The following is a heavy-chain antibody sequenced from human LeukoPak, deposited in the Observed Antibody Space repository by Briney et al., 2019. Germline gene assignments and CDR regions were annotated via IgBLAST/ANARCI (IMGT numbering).Heavy chain of an antibody. Sequence: GRSLRLSCAASGFTFDDYAMRWVRQAPGKGLEWVSGISWNSGSIGYADSVKGRFTISRDNAKNSLYLQMNSLRAEDTALYYCAKEGSSGFDYWGQGTLVTVSS. CDR1: GFTFDDYA. CDR3: AKEGSSGFDY. J-gene: IGHJ4*02. V-gene: IGHV3-9*01. D-gene: IGHD6-19*01. CDR2: ISWNSGSI.